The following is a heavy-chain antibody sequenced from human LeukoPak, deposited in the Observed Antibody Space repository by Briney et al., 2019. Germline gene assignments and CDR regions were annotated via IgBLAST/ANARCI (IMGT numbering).Heavy chain of an antibody. D-gene: IGHD3-10*01. J-gene: IGHJ4*02. CDR3: AKGRPITMVRGVLFDY. Sequence: GGSLRLSCAASGFTFSSYAMSWVRQAPGKGLEWVSAISGSGGSTYYADSVKGRFTISRDNSKNTLYLQMNSLRAEDMAVYYCAKGRPITMVRGVLFDYWGQGTLVTVSS. CDR1: GFTFSSYA. CDR2: ISGSGGST. V-gene: IGHV3-23*01.